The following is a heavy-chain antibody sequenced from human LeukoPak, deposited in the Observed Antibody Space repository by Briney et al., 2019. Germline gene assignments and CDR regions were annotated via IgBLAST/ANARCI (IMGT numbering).Heavy chain of an antibody. Sequence: GGSLRLSCAASGFTFSSYGMHWVRQAPGTGLEWVAVISYDGSNKYYADSVKGRFTISRDNSKNTLYLQMNSLRAEDTAVYYCAKFLGPNCSGGSCYSPFDYWGQGTLVTVSS. D-gene: IGHD2-15*01. CDR2: ISYDGSNK. J-gene: IGHJ4*02. CDR3: AKFLGPNCSGGSCYSPFDY. CDR1: GFTFSSYG. V-gene: IGHV3-30*18.